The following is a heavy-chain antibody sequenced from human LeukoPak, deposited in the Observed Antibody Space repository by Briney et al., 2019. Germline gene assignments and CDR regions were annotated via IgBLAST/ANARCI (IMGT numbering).Heavy chain of an antibody. CDR2: ISYDGSNK. V-gene: IGHV3-30*04. D-gene: IGHD5-24*01. CDR1: GFTFSSYA. J-gene: IGHJ4*02. Sequence: AGGSLRLSCAASGFTFSSYAMSWVRQAPGKGLEWVAVISYDGSNKYYADSVKGRSTISRDNSKNTLYLQMNSLRAEDTAVYYGGRLRVGYNPGAYNFNSWGRGTLVTVPS. CDR3: GRLRVGYNPGAYNFNS.